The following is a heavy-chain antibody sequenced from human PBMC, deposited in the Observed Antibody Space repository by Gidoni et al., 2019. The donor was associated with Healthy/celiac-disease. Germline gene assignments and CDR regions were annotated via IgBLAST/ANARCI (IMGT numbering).Heavy chain of an antibody. V-gene: IGHV3-21*01. J-gene: IGHJ4*02. D-gene: IGHD6-6*01. CDR2: ISISISYI. Sequence: EVQLVESGGGLVKPGGSLRLPRAASGCTFSSYGTNWVRQAPGKGLEWVSSISISISYIYYADSVKGRFTISRHNAKISLYLQMNSLSAEDTAVYYCARDRELVREYDYWGQGTLVTVSS. CDR1: GCTFSSYG. CDR3: ARDRELVREYDY.